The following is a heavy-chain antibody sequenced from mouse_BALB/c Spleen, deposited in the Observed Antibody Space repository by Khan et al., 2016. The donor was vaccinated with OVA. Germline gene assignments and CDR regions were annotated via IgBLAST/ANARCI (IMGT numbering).Heavy chain of an antibody. D-gene: IGHD2-10*01. Sequence: EVKLLESGGGFVKPGGSLNLSCAASGFAFSSYDMSWVRQTPEKRLEWVATISTGGSYTYYPDSVKGRFTISRDIARNTLYLQMSSLRSEDTALYYCARPSYYGNPWFTYWGPGTLVTVSA. CDR3: ARPSYYGNPWFTY. CDR1: GFAFSSYD. V-gene: IGHV5-9*02. CDR2: ISTGGSYT. J-gene: IGHJ3*01.